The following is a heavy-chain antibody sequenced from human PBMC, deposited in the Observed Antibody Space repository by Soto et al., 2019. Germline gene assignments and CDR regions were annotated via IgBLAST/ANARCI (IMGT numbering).Heavy chain of an antibody. D-gene: IGHD1-7*01. V-gene: IGHV3-30*03. Sequence: VHLVESGGGVVQPGGSLRLSCAASGFTFTAYGMHWVRQSPGKGLEWVAFISYDGSSKHYAESLKGRLTISRDNSENTVDLQMDSLRPDDTAVFYCVRPLRTGSTGYYGIAFWGQGTTVTVSS. CDR1: GFTFTAYG. CDR3: VRPLRTGSTGYYGIAF. CDR2: ISYDGSSK. J-gene: IGHJ6*02.